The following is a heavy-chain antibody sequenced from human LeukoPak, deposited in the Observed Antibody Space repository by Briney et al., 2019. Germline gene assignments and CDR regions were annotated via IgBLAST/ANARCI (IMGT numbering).Heavy chain of an antibody. CDR1: GYTFSSYG. CDR3: ARPVVAGNFDY. CDR2: ISGYNGRT. V-gene: IGHV1-18*01. D-gene: IGHD6-19*01. Sequence: ASVTVSCKASGYTFSSYGISWVRQAPGQGLEWIGWISGYNGRTNYAQNFQGRVTMTTDTSTTTANMELRSLTSDDTAVYYCARPVVAGNFDYWGQGTLVTVSS. J-gene: IGHJ4*02.